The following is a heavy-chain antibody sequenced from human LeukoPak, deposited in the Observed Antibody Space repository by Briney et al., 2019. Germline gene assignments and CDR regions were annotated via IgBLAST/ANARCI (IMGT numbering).Heavy chain of an antibody. CDR3: ARVCHWDIDNTRGDPVDY. V-gene: IGHV1-18*01. Sequence: ASVGVLRKSSGYTFTNYGITWVRQAPGQGLEWMGWISAYNGNTNYAQKFQGRVTMTTDTSTSTAYMEVKSLRSDDTAMYYCARVCHWDIDNTRGDPVDYWGRGTVVSVSS. CDR1: GYTFTNYG. D-gene: IGHD2-15*01. CDR2: ISAYNGNT. J-gene: IGHJ4*02.